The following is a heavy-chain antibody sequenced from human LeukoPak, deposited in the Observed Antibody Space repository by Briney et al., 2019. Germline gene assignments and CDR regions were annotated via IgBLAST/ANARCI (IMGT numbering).Heavy chain of an antibody. CDR2: INQDGSQK. CDR1: GFTFSSHW. Sequence: GGSLRLSCAASGFTFSSHWISWVRQAPGKGLEWVAHINQDGSQKSYVDSVKGRFTISRDNAKNSLYLQMNSLRDEDTAVYYCARDGSYYDSSGYRHFDYWGQGTLVTVSS. V-gene: IGHV3-7*01. J-gene: IGHJ4*02. CDR3: ARDGSYYDSSGYRHFDY. D-gene: IGHD3-22*01.